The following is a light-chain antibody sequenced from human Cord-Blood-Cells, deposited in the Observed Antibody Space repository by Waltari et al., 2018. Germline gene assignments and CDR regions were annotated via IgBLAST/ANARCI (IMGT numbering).Light chain of an antibody. CDR2: EVS. CDR3: SSYAGSNNLWV. J-gene: IGLJ3*02. Sequence: QSALTQPPSASGSPGQSVTISCTGTSSDVGGYNYVSWYQQHPGKAPKLMIYEVSKRPSWVPDRFSGSKSGNTASLTVSGLQAEDEADYYCSSYAGSNNLWVFGGGTKLTVL. CDR1: SSDVGGYNY. V-gene: IGLV2-8*01.